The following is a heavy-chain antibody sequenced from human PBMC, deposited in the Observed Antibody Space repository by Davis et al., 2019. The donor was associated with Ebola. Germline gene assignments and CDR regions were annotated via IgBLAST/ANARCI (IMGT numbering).Heavy chain of an antibody. D-gene: IGHD3-3*01. V-gene: IGHV1-18*04. Sequence: ASVKVSCKASGYTFTSYGITWVRQAPGQGLEWMGWISAYNGNTNYAQKLQGRVTMTTDTSTSTAYMELRSLRSDDTAVYYCATRIRFPKLRMLDVWGKGTTVTVSS. CDR3: ATRIRFPKLRMLDV. J-gene: IGHJ6*04. CDR1: GYTFTSYG. CDR2: ISAYNGNT.